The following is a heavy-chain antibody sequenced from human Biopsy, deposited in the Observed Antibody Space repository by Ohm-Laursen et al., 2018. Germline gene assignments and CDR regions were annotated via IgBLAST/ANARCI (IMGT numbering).Heavy chain of an antibody. CDR1: GGSMSSYY. CDR2: IYNSGST. D-gene: IGHD5/OR15-5a*01. J-gene: IGHJ3*02. CDR3: ARGEAGVYDALDI. Sequence: TLSLTCTVSGGSMSSYYWTWIRQPPGKGLEWIGYIYNSGSTNYNPSLKSRVTISVAVDTSKSQFSLRLSPVTAADTAMYYCARGEAGVYDALDIWGQGTMVTVSS. V-gene: IGHV4-59*01.